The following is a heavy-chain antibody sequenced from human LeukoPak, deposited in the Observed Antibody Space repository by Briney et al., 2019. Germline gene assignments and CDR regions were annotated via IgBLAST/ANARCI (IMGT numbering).Heavy chain of an antibody. V-gene: IGHV4-59*01. J-gene: IGHJ6*02. CDR3: ARVASKGGMDV. CDR2: VHYTWNT. D-gene: IGHD5/OR15-5a*01. CDR1: GVSIGCYH. Sequence: SETLSLTCSVSGVSIGCYHWGWIRQPPGKGLEWIGHVHYTWNTKYNPSLTGRVSISLDRSKNQFALSLSSLTAADTAVYYCARVASKGGMDVWGQGTTVIVSS.